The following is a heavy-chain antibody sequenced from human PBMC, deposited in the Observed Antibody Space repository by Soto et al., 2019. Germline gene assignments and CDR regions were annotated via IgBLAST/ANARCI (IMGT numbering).Heavy chain of an antibody. V-gene: IGHV1-69*17. CDR1: VGTFSKYA. J-gene: IGHJ4*02. CDR3: ARALVVIPASALYSFDY. Sequence: QVQLVQSGAEVKKPGSSVKVSCKTPVGTFSKYAISWVRQAPGQGLEWVGGIAPVVDMADSAQKFQDRVTIIADKSTSTVYMEMRNLRSEDTAIYYGARALVVIPASALYSFDYWGQGTLVTVSS. D-gene: IGHD2-15*01. CDR2: IAPVVDMA.